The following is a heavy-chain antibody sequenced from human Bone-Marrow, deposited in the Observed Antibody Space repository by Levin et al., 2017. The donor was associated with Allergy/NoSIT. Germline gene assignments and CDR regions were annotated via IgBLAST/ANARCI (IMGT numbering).Heavy chain of an antibody. J-gene: IGHJ4*02. V-gene: IGHV3-30*04. Sequence: GGSLRLSCAASGFTFSSYAMHWVRQAPGKGLEWVAVISYDGSNKYYADSVKGRFTISRDNSKNTLYLQMNSLRAEDTAVYYCARDHEVGSSPDYWGQGTLVTVSS. CDR2: ISYDGSNK. D-gene: IGHD6-6*01. CDR1: GFTFSSYA. CDR3: ARDHEVGSSPDY.